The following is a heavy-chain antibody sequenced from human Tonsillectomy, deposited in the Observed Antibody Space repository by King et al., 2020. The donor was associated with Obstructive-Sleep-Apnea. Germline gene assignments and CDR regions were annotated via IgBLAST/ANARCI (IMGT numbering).Heavy chain of an antibody. CDR2: ISYDGDYK. CDR3: AKIGPTWEVFGRFDS. Sequence: LVESGGGVVQPGRSLRLSCAASGFPFTNYAIHWVRQAPGKGLNWVAVISYDGDYKYYQDSVKGRVAISRDNSKNTLYLKMTNLRPDDTAIYYCAKIGPTWEVFGRFDSWGQGTLVTVSS. V-gene: IGHV3-30*09. CDR1: GFPFTNYA. J-gene: IGHJ4*02. D-gene: IGHD3-10*01.